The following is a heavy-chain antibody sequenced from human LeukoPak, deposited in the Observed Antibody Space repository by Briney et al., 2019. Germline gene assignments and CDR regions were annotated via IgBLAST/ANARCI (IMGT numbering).Heavy chain of an antibody. CDR1: GYTFTGYY. CDR3: ARAVVYYDSSGYYFDY. V-gene: IGHV1-2*06. Sequence: GAPVKVSCKAPGYTFTGYYMHWVRQAPGQGLEWMGRINPNSGGTNYAQKFQGRVTMTRDTSISTAYMELSRLRSDDTAVYYCARAVVYYDSSGYYFDYWGQGTLVTVSS. J-gene: IGHJ4*02. D-gene: IGHD3-22*01. CDR2: INPNSGGT.